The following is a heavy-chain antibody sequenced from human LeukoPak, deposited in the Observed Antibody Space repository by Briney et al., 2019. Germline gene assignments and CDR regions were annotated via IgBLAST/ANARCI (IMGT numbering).Heavy chain of an antibody. CDR1: GFTFSSYS. J-gene: IGHJ4*02. CDR3: AKDYRVDPYYYDSSGSSFDY. D-gene: IGHD3-22*01. CDR2: ISSSSSTI. V-gene: IGHV3-48*01. Sequence: GGSLRLSCAASGFTFSSYSMNWVRQAPGKGLEWVSYISSSSSTIYYADSVKGRFTISRDNAKNSLYLQMNSLRAEDTAVYYCAKDYRVDPYYYDSSGSSFDYWGQGTLVTVSS.